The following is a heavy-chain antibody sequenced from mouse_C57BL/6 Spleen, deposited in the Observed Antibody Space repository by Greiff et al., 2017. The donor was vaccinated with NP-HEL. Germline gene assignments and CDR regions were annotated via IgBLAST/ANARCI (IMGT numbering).Heavy chain of an antibody. V-gene: IGHV1-26*01. CDR3: ARRIYYDHDENAMDY. CDR2: INPNNGGT. Sequence: EVQLQQSGPELVKPGASVKISCKASGYTFTDYYMNWVKQSHGKSLEWIGDINPNNGGTSYNQKFKGKATLTVDKSSSTAYMELSSLTSEDSAVLYCARRIYYDHDENAMDYRGRGTSVTVSS. CDR1: GYTFTDYY. D-gene: IGHD2-4*01. J-gene: IGHJ4*01.